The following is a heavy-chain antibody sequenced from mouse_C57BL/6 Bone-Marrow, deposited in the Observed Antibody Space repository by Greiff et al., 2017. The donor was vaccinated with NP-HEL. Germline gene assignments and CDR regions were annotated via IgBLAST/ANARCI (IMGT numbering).Heavy chain of an antibody. V-gene: IGHV14-4*01. J-gene: IGHJ1*03. CDR2: IDPENGDT. Sequence: EVQLQQSGAELVRPGASVKLSCTASGFNIKDDYMHWVKQRPEQGLEWIGWIDPENGDTEYASKFKGKATITADTSSNTAYLQLSILTSADTSVYYCTFITTVVATDWYFDVWGTGTTVTVSS. D-gene: IGHD1-1*01. CDR1: GFNIKDDY. CDR3: TFITTVVATDWYFDV.